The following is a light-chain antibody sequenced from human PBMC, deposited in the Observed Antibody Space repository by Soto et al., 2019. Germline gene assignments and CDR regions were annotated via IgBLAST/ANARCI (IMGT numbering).Light chain of an antibody. CDR1: QSVTSSY. CDR3: QEYCRAPIT. V-gene: IGKV3-20*01. CDR2: VAS. Sequence: RVSQSVTSSYLAWYQQKPGQAPRLLIYVASSRATGIPDRFSGSGYETAYDLSLRTLESGDSAVYYCQEYCRAPITVGRGTRLEIK. J-gene: IGKJ5*01.